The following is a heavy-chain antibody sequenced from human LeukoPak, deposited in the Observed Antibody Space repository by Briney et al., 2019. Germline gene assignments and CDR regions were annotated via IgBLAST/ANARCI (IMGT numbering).Heavy chain of an antibody. V-gene: IGHV1-2*02. CDR2: INPNSGGT. CDR3: ARRAPGTMVRGVITDWFDP. CDR1: GYTFTGYY. D-gene: IGHD3-10*01. Sequence: ASVKVSCKASGYTFTGYYMHWVRQAPGQGLEWMGWINPNSGGTNYAQKLQGRVTMTTDTSTSTAYMELRSLRSDDTAVYYCARRAPGTMVRGVITDWFDPWGQGTLVTVSS. J-gene: IGHJ5*02.